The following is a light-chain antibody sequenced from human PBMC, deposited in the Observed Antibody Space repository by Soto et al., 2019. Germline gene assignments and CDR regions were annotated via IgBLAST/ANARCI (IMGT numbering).Light chain of an antibody. Sequence: QSVLTQPPSVSGAPGQRVTISCTGSSSNIGAGYDVHWYRQLPGTAPKLLIYGNINRPSGVPDRFSGSKSGTSASLAITGLQAEDEADYYCQSYDSSLSGSIFGGGTQLTVL. J-gene: IGLJ2*01. CDR2: GNI. CDR1: SSNIGAGYD. V-gene: IGLV1-40*01. CDR3: QSYDSSLSGSI.